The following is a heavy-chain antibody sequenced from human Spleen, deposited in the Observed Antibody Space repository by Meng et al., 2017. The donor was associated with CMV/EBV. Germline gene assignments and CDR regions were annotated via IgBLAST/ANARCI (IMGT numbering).Heavy chain of an antibody. V-gene: IGHV1-46*01. Sequence: SGYPCTGYYIHWVRQAPGQPLEWLGILSPSGTSTTYARRVQGRVTMTGDTSTSTVYMELRSLRSEDTAFYYCAREDCRGGSCYPSYWGQGTLVTVSS. J-gene: IGHJ4*02. CDR3: AREDCRGGSCYPSY. CDR2: LSPSGTST. D-gene: IGHD2-15*01. CDR1: GYPCTGYY.